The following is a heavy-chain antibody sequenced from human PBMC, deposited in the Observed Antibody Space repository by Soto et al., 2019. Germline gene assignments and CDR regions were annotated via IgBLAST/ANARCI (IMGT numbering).Heavy chain of an antibody. CDR1: GYTFTSYA. V-gene: IGHV1-3*01. Sequence: QVQLVQSGAEVKKPGASVKVSCKASGYTFTSYAMHWVRQAPGQRLEWMGWINAGNGNTKYSQKFQGRVTITRDTSERTAYMERGSLIPEDTAEYSCAREEDNWAQGTLVTASS. J-gene: IGHJ4*02. CDR2: INAGNGNT. CDR3: AREEDN.